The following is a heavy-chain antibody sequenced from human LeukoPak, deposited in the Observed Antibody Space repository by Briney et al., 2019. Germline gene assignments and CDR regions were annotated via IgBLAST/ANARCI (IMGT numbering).Heavy chain of an antibody. Sequence: PGGSLRLSCAASGFTFSSYAMNWVRQAPGKGLEWVSAISGSGGSTYYADSVKGRFTTSRDNSKNTLYLQMNSLRAEDTAVYYCAKGYGSGSYLADYWGQGTLVTVSS. CDR1: GFTFSSYA. D-gene: IGHD3-10*01. CDR2: ISGSGGST. J-gene: IGHJ4*02. V-gene: IGHV3-23*01. CDR3: AKGYGSGSYLADY.